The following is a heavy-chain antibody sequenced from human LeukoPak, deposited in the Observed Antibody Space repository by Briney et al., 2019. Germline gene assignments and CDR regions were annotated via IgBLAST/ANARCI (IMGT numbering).Heavy chain of an antibody. CDR2: ISGSGGST. J-gene: IGHJ4*02. CDR1: GFTFSSYA. D-gene: IGHD3-9*01. V-gene: IGHV3-23*01. CDR3: AKEFYDILTGYYRRGQVYYFDY. Sequence: HPGGSLRLSCAASGFTFSSYAMSWVRQAPGKGLEWVSAISGSGGSTYYADSVQGRFTISRDNSKNTLYLQMNSLRAEDTAVYYCAKEFYDILTGYYRRGQVYYFDYWGQGTLVTVSS.